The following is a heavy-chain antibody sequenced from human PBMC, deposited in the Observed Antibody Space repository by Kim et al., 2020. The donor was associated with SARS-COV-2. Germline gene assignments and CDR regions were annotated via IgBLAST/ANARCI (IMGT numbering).Heavy chain of an antibody. Sequence: THYADSVKGRFTISRDNSKNTLFLQMNSLGAEDTAEYYCAKGTNLYYMDVWGQGTTVTVSS. V-gene: IGHV3-23*01. CDR3: AKGTNLYYMDV. J-gene: IGHJ6*03. CDR2: T.